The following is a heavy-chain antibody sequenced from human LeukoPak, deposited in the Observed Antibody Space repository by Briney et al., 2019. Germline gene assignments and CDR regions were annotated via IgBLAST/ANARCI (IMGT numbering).Heavy chain of an antibody. CDR1: GGSISVSSYY. CDR2: IYHSGST. V-gene: IGHV4-39*01. J-gene: IGHJ4*02. CDR3: ARVRRRYYDSSGLYYFDY. Sequence: SETLSLTCTVSGGSISVSSYYWAWIRQPPGKGLEWIGSIYHSGSTYYKPSLKSRITISVDTSKNQFSLKLISVTAADTAVYYCARVRRRYYDSSGLYYFDYWGQGTLVTVSS. D-gene: IGHD3-22*01.